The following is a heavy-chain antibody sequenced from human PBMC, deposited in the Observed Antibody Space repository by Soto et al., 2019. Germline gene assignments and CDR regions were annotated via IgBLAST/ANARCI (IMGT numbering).Heavy chain of an antibody. CDR1: GYTFTIYY. CDR3: ARETPSSTVVVTPGPFDY. CDR2: INPSGGST. V-gene: IGHV1-46*01. D-gene: IGHD3-22*01. Sequence: ASVKVSCKASGYTFTIYYMHWVRQAPGQGLEWMGIINPSGGSTSYAQKFQGRVTMTRDTSTSTVYMELSSLRSEDTAVYYCARETPSSTVVVTPGPFDYWGQGTLVTVSS. J-gene: IGHJ4*02.